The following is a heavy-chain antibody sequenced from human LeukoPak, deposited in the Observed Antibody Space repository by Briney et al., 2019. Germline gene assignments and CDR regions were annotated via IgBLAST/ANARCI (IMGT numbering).Heavy chain of an antibody. CDR3: AEDPGFGELLLDY. J-gene: IGHJ4*02. CDR1: GVTFSSYA. D-gene: IGHD3-10*01. V-gene: IGHV3-23*01. CDR2: ISCSCGGT. Sequence: PGGSLRLSCAASGVTFSSYARSWGRQAPGKGLEWVSAISCSCGGTYYADAVKGRFTILRDKSKNTLYLQMNSLRAEDTAVYYCAEDPGFGELLLDYWGQGTLVTVSS.